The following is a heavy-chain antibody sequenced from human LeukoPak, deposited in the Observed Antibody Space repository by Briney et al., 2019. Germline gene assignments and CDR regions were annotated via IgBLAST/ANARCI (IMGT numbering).Heavy chain of an antibody. CDR3: ARRHVQYTSSSDPYYFDY. Sequence: SETLSLTCIVSGGSITSGSYYWSWIRQPAGKGLEWIGRIYTSGSTNYNPSLKSRVTISVDTSKNQFSLKLSSVTAADTAVYYCARRHVQYTSSSDPYYFDYWGQGTLVTVSS. J-gene: IGHJ4*02. V-gene: IGHV4-61*02. CDR1: GGSITSGSYY. D-gene: IGHD6-6*01. CDR2: IYTSGST.